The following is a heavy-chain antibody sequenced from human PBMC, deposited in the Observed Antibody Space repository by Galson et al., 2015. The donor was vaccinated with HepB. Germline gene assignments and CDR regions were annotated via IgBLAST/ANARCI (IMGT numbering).Heavy chain of an antibody. CDR3: ARGWELLPLFDY. CDR1: GFIFSDFY. CDR2: ISSSGNSI. Sequence: SLRLSCAVSGFIFSDFYMGWIRQAPGKGLEWVSYISSSGNSIYYTDSVKGRFTISKDNGKNSLFLQMNSLRAEDTAVYYCARGWELLPLFDYWGQGTLVTVSS. V-gene: IGHV3-11*01. J-gene: IGHJ4*02. D-gene: IGHD1-26*01.